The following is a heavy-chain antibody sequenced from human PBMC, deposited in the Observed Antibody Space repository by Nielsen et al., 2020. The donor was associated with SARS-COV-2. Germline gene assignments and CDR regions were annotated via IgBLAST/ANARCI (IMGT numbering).Heavy chain of an antibody. Sequence: GGSLRLSCAASGFTFSSYAMSWVRQAPGRGLEWVANIKQDGSEKYYVDSVKGRFTISRDNAKNSLYLQMNSLRAEDTAVYYCARVPGSSWYFDYWGQGTLVTVSS. J-gene: IGHJ4*02. V-gene: IGHV3-7*05. CDR1: GFTFSSYA. CDR2: IKQDGSEK. D-gene: IGHD6-13*01. CDR3: ARVPGSSWYFDY.